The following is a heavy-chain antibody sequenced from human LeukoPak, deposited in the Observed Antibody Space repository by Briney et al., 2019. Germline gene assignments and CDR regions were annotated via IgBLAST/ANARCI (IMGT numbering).Heavy chain of an antibody. CDR3: AREGRILWFGEYPSFSDAFDI. J-gene: IGHJ3*02. CDR2: IYYSGST. CDR1: GGSFSRGGYY. Sequence: PSETLSLTCAVYGGSFSRGGYYWSWIRQHPGKGLEWIGYIYYSGSTYYNPSLKSRVTISVDTSKNQFSLKLSSVTAADTAVYYCAREGRILWFGEYPSFSDAFDIWGQGTMVTVSS. V-gene: IGHV4-31*11. D-gene: IGHD3-10*01.